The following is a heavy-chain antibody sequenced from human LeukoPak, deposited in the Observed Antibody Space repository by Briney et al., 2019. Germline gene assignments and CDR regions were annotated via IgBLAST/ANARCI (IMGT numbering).Heavy chain of an antibody. CDR3: ATSADSGYDFGY. Sequence: PGGSLRLSCAASGFTFSSYSMNWVRQAPGKGLEWVSSISSSSYIYYADSVKGRFTISRDNAKNSLYLQMNSLRAEDTAVYYCATSADSGYDFGYWGQGTLVTVSS. CDR1: GFTFSSYS. V-gene: IGHV3-21*01. J-gene: IGHJ4*02. D-gene: IGHD5-12*01. CDR2: ISSSSYI.